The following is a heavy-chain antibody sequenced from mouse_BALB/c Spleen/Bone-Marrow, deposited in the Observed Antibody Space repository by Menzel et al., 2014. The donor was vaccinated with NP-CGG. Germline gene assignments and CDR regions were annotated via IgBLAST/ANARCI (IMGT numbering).Heavy chain of an antibody. CDR3: ARQYGSSYFDY. V-gene: IGHV5-9-2*01. D-gene: IGHD1-1*01. Sequence: EVKLVESGGGLVKPGGSLKLSCAASGFTFSSYGMSWVRQTPEKRLEWVATISGGGSYTYYPDSVKGRFTISRDNAKNNLYLQMSSLGSEDTALYYCARQYGSSYFDYWGQGTTLTVSS. CDR1: GFTFSSYG. J-gene: IGHJ2*01. CDR2: ISGGGSYT.